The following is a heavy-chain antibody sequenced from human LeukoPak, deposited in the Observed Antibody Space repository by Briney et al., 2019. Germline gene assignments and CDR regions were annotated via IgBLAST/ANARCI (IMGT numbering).Heavy chain of an antibody. J-gene: IGHJ5*02. Sequence: SVTVSCKAFGGNFNSYTVNWVRQAPGQGLEWMGGILPLFNAADYAQKFRGRVTISADESTSTAYMEVSSLTSEDTAVYYCARQFDWGSPWGQGTLVTVSS. V-gene: IGHV1-69*13. CDR3: ARQFDWGSP. D-gene: IGHD3-9*01. CDR2: ILPLFNAA. CDR1: GGNFNSYT.